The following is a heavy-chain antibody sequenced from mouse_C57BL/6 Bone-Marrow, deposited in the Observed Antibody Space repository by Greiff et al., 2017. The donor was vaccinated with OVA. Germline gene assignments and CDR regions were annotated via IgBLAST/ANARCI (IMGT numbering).Heavy chain of an antibody. J-gene: IGHJ3*01. CDR3: AGGDYDASWFAY. CDR1: GYAFSSSW. CDR2: IYPGDGDT. V-gene: IGHV1-82*01. D-gene: IGHD2-4*01. Sequence: QVQLKESGPELVKPGASVKISCKASGYAFSSSWMNWVKQRPGKGLEWIGRIYPGDGDTNYNGKFKGKATLTADKSSSTAYMQLSSLTSEDSAVYFCAGGDYDASWFAYWGQGTLVTVSA.